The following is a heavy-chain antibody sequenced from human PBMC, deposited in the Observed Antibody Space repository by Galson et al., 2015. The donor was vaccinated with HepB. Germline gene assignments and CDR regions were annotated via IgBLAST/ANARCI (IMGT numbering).Heavy chain of an antibody. CDR3: ASDMTNPYYYGMDV. Sequence: SLRLSCAASGFTFSSYAMHWVRQAPGKGLEWVAVISYDGSNKYYADSVKSRFTISRDNSKNTLYLQMNSLRAEDTAVYYCASDMTNPYYYGMDVWGQGTTVNVSS. D-gene: IGHD4-11*01. CDR1: GFTFSSYA. J-gene: IGHJ6*02. CDR2: ISYDGSNK. V-gene: IGHV3-30-3*01.